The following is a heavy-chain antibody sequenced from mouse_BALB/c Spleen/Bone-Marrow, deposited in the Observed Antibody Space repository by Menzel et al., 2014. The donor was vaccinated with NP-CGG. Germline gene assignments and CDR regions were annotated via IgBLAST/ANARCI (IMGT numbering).Heavy chain of an antibody. CDR2: IDPANGNT. Sequence: VQLQQSGAELVKPGASVKLSCSASSFNIKDTYMHWVKQRPEQGLEWIGRIDPANGNTKYDPKFQDKATITADTSSNTVDLQLSSLTFEDTAVYYCARQEFAIYWYFDVWGAGTTVTVSS. CDR3: ARQEFAIYWYFDV. CDR1: SFNIKDTY. V-gene: IGHV14-3*02. J-gene: IGHJ1*01. D-gene: IGHD1-3*01.